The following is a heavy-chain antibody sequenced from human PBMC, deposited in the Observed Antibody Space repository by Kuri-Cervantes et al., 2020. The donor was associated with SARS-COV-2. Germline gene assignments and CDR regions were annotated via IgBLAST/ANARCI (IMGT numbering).Heavy chain of an antibody. V-gene: IGHV3-48*01. D-gene: IGHD3-3*01. CDR3: ARNDFWSGYYFDY. Sequence: GGSLRLSCAASGFTFSSYSMNWVRQAPGKGLEWVSYISSSSSTIYYADSVKGRFTISRDNSKNTLYLQMNSLRAEDTAVYYCARNDFWSGYYFDYWGQGTLVTVSS. J-gene: IGHJ4*02. CDR2: ISSSSSTI. CDR1: GFTFSSYS.